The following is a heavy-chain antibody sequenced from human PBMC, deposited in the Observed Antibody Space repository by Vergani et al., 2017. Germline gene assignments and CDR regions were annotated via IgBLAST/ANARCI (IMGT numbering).Heavy chain of an antibody. CDR1: GFTFSSYA. J-gene: IGHJ4*02. CDR2: ISYDGSNK. D-gene: IGHD5-18*01. CDR3: AKRGGYSYGFCFDY. V-gene: IGHV3-30-3*02. Sequence: VQLVESGGGLVKPGGSLRLSCAASGFTFSSYAMHWVRQAPGKGLEWVAVISYDGSNKYYADSVKGRFTISRDNSKNTLYLQMNSLRAEDTAVYYCAKRGGYSYGFCFDYWGQGTLVTVSS.